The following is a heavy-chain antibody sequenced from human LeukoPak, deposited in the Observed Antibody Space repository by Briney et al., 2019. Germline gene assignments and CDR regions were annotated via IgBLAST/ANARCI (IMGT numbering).Heavy chain of an antibody. CDR3: ARVGIAVAAYEGNY. CDR2: ISSSSSYI. Sequence: PGGSLRLSCAASGFTFSSYSMNWVRQAPGKGLEWVSSISSSSSYIYCADSVKGRFTISRDNAKNSLYLQMNSLRAEDTAVYYCARVGIAVAAYEGNYWGQGTLVTVSS. V-gene: IGHV3-21*01. CDR1: GFTFSSYS. D-gene: IGHD6-19*01. J-gene: IGHJ4*02.